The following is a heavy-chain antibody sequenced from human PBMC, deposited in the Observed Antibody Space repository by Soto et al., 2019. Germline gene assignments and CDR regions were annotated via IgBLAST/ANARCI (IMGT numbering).Heavy chain of an antibody. D-gene: IGHD1-20*01. CDR1: GFSFITYW. V-gene: IGHV5-51*01. CDR2: MYPGDSDV. CDR3: VRGAKNVNWFPEAFDI. Sequence: GESLKISCKASGFSFITYWIGWVRQKPGKGLEWMAIMYPGDSDVRYSPSFQGQVTVSADRSIITAYPQWDSLKSSDTAMYSCVRGAKNVNWFPEAFDIWGQGTMVTVAS. J-gene: IGHJ3*02.